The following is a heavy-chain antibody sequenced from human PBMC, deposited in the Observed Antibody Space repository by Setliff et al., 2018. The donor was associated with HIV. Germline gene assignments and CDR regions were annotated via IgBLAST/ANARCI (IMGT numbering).Heavy chain of an antibody. CDR1: GALISDGTYY. Sequence: SETLSLTCTVSGALISDGTYYWSWIRQPAGKGLEWIGHIYIRGGTTNYSPSLKSRVTISLDTSKNQFSLSLSSVTASDTALYYCARSQETSVAATEIWGQGTMVTVSS. CDR3: ARSQETSVAATEI. J-gene: IGHJ3*02. CDR2: IYIRGGTT. V-gene: IGHV4-61*09.